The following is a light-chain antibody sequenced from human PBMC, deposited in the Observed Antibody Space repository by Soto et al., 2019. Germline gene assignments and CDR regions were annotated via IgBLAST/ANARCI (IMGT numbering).Light chain of an antibody. Sequence: EIVLTQSPGTLSLSPGERATLSCRASQSVSSNHLAWYQQKPGQAPRLLIYGASSRATGIPDRFSGSGSGTAFTLSSNSLEPEDFAVYYCQPYGSSPAFGGGTKVEIK. CDR3: QPYGSSPA. J-gene: IGKJ4*01. CDR2: GAS. V-gene: IGKV3-20*01. CDR1: QSVSSNH.